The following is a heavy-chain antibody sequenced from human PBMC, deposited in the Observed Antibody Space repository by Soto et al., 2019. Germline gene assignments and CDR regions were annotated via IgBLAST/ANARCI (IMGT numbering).Heavy chain of an antibody. V-gene: IGHV1-3*01. CDR2: INAGNGNT. Sequence: ASVKVSCKASGYTFTSYAMHWVRQAPGQRLEWMGWINAGNGNTKYSQKFQGRVTITRDTSASTAYMELSSLRSEDTAVYYCARVPAYCSGGSCYPGPMGYWGQGTLVTVSS. D-gene: IGHD2-15*01. CDR1: GYTFTSYA. CDR3: ARVPAYCSGGSCYPGPMGY. J-gene: IGHJ4*02.